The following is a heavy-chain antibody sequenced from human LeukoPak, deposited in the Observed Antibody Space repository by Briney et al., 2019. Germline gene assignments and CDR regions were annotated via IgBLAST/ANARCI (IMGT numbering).Heavy chain of an antibody. Sequence: GGSLRLSCAASGFTFSRYALHWVRQAPGKGLEWVAVIWFDGKTYNYADSVRGRFTISRDNSKNTLNLQMSSLRAEDTAVYYCARSRDGYNILDYWGQGTLVTVSS. CDR2: IWFDGKTY. D-gene: IGHD5-24*01. CDR1: GFTFSRYA. V-gene: IGHV3-33*01. CDR3: ARSRDGYNILDY. J-gene: IGHJ4*02.